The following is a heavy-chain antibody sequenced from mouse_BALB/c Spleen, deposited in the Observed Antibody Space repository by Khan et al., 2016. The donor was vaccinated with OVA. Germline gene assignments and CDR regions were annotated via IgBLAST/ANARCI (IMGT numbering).Heavy chain of an antibody. J-gene: IGHJ4*01. CDR1: GYTFTNYG. CDR2: INTYTGEP. CDR3: ARVGYSGTMDY. V-gene: IGHV9-3-1*01. D-gene: IGHD2-14*01. Sequence: QIQVVQSGPELKKPGETVKISCKASGYTFTNYGMNWVKQAPGKGLKWMGWINTYTGEPTYVDDLKGRFAFSMETSASTAYLQINDLKNEDTATYFCARVGYSGTMDYWGQGTSVTVSS.